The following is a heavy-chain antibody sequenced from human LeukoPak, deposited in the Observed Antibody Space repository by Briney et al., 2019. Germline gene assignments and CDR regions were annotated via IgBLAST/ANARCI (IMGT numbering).Heavy chain of an antibody. CDR3: ARGPVGRLLWFGESQYYFDY. V-gene: IGHV1-8*01. D-gene: IGHD3-10*01. J-gene: IGHJ4*02. CDR1: GYTFTSYD. Sequence: ASVKVSCKASGYTFTSYDINWVRQATGQGLEWMGWMNPNSGNTGYAQKFQGRVTMTRNTSISTAYMELSSLRSEDTAVYYCARGPVGRLLWFGESQYYFDYWGQGTLVTVSS. CDR2: MNPNSGNT.